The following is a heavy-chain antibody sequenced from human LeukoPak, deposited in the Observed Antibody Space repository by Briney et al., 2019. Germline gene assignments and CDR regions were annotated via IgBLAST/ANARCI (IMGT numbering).Heavy chain of an antibody. V-gene: IGHV4-59*01. CDR2: IYYSGST. CDR1: GGSISSYY. CDR3: ARGLIAGAAAGPFFDY. Sequence: SETLSLTCTVSGGSISSYYWSWIRQPPGKGLEWIGYIYYSGSTNYNPSLKSRVTISVDTSKNQFSLKLSSVTAADTAVYYCARGLIAGAAAGPFFDYWGQGTLVTVSS. D-gene: IGHD6-13*01. J-gene: IGHJ4*02.